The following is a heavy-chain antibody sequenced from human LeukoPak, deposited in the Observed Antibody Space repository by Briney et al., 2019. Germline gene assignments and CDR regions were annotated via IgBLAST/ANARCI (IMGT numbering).Heavy chain of an antibody. CDR1: GFSFSNYW. CDR3: ARLYYDSSGSYFDY. J-gene: IGHJ4*02. Sequence: GGSLRLSCAASGFSFSNYWMSWVRQGPGKGLEWVAVISYDGSNKYYADSVKGRFTISRDNSKNTLYLQMNSLRAEDTAVYYCARLYYDSSGSYFDYWGQGTLVTVSS. CDR2: ISYDGSNK. D-gene: IGHD3-22*01. V-gene: IGHV3-30-3*01.